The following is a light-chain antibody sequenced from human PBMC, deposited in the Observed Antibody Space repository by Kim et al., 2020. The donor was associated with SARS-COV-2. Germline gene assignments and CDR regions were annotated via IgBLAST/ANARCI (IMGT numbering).Light chain of an antibody. J-gene: IGLJ3*02. CDR3: QVWDSSTV. CDR2: RDS. V-gene: IGLV3-9*01. CDR1: NIGSKN. Sequence: SYELTQPLSVSVALVQTARITCGGNNIGSKNVHWYQQKPGQAPVLVIYRDSNRPSGIPERFSGSNSGNTATLTISRAQAGDEADYYCQVWDSSTVFGGGTKVTVL.